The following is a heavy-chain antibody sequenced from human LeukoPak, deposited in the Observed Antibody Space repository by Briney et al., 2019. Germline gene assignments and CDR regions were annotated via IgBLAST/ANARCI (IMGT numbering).Heavy chain of an antibody. D-gene: IGHD4-23*01. CDR1: GFTFSGYY. CDR3: ARGDYGGNTTGFDY. V-gene: IGHV3-64*01. Sequence: GGSLRLSCAASGFTFSGYYMSWIRQAPGKGLEYVSAISSNGGSTYYANSVKGRFTISRDNSKNTLYLQMGSLRAEDMAVYYCARGDYGGNTTGFDYWGQGTLVTVSS. CDR2: ISSNGGST. J-gene: IGHJ4*02.